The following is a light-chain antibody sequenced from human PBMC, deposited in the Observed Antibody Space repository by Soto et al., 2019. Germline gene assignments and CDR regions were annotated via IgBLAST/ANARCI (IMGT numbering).Light chain of an antibody. Sequence: DIQMTQSPSTLSASVGDRVTITCLASQSISSWLAWYQQKPWKAPKLLIYKASSLESGVPTRFSGSGSGTEFALTIISLQPDDFATYYCQQYNSYLCTFGQGTKVEIK. CDR1: QSISSW. V-gene: IGKV1-5*03. CDR2: KAS. J-gene: IGKJ1*01. CDR3: QQYNSYLCT.